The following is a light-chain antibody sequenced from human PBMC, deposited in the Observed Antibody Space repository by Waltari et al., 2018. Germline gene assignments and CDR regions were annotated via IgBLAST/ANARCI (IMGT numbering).Light chain of an antibody. CDR2: DDS. V-gene: IGLV3-21*02. Sequence: SYVLTHPPSVSVAPGQTARLTVGRHNSGTKRVHWYQQKPGQAPVLVVYDDSARPSGISERFSGSNSGNTATLTFTRVEAGDEADYYCQVWDTSSDQVVFGGGTKLTVL. J-gene: IGLJ3*02. CDR1: NSGTKR. CDR3: QVWDTSSDQVV.